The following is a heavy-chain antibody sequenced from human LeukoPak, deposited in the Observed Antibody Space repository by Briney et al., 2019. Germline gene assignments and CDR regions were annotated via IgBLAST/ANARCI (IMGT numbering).Heavy chain of an antibody. V-gene: IGHV4-38-2*02. D-gene: IGHD1-14*01. J-gene: IGHJ6*03. CDR1: NYSISNSPY. CDR3: AGGTPDYYMDV. Sequence: SETLSLTCSGSNYSISNSPYWGWLRQPPGEGLEWTASIYRSGSTFYNASLKGRVTISIDTSKNKFSLKLNCLTAEDTAVYFCAGGTPDYYMDVWGKGTTVTGSS. CDR2: IYRSGST.